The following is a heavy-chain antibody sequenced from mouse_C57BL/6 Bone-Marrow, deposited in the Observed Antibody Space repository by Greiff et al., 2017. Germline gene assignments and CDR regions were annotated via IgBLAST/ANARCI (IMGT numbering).Heavy chain of an antibody. CDR1: GYAFSSSW. CDR2: IYPGDGDT. V-gene: IGHV1-82*01. D-gene: IGHD2-2*01. J-gene: IGHJ4*01. CDR3: AGPGYGGYYAMGC. Sequence: QVQLQQSGPELVKPGASVKISCKASGYAFSSSWMHWVKQRPGKGLEWIGRIYPGDGDTNYNGKFKGKATLTADKSASTAYMQLSSLTSEDSAVYFCAGPGYGGYYAMGCWGQGTSVTVSS.